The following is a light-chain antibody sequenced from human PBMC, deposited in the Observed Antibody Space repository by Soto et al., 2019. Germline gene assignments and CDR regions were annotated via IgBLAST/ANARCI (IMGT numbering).Light chain of an antibody. V-gene: IGKV1-39*01. CDR3: QQSYSMPYT. J-gene: IGKJ2*01. Sequence: DIQMTQSPSSLSASLGDRVTITCRSSQDITHYLNWYQHKPGKAPKFLIYAASSLQSGVPSRFSGSGSGTQFTLTISTLQPEDIATYFCQQSYSMPYTFGQGIRLEIK. CDR2: AAS. CDR1: QDITHY.